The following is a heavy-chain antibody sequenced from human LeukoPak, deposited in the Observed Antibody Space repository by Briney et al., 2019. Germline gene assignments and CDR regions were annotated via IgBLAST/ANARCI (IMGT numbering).Heavy chain of an antibody. CDR1: GFTFSSYS. Sequence: GGSLRLSCAASGFTFSSYSMNWLRQGPGKGLAWVSRINSDGSTTSYADSVKGRFTISRDNAKNTLYLQMNSLRAEDTAVYYCARGPYSGSATYYNDNWGQGTLVTLSS. V-gene: IGHV3-74*01. J-gene: IGHJ4*02. D-gene: IGHD3-10*01. CDR3: ARGPYSGSATYYNDN. CDR2: INSDGSTT.